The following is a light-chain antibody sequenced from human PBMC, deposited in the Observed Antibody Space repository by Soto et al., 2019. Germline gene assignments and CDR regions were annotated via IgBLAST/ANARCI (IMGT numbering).Light chain of an antibody. CDR1: QSVSSY. V-gene: IGKV3-11*01. CDR2: DAS. J-gene: IGKJ2*02. Sequence: EIVLTQSPATLSLSPGERATLSCRASQSVSSYLAWYQQKPGQAPRLLIYDASNRATGIPARFSGSGSWTDFTLTISSLEPEDFAVYYCQQYDNWPPCTFGQGTKLEVK. CDR3: QQYDNWPPCT.